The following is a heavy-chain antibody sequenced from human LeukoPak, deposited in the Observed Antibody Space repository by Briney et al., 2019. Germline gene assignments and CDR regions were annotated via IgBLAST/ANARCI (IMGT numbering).Heavy chain of an antibody. Sequence: GGSLRLSCAASGFTFSSYAMHWIRQAPGNGLEWVAVISYDGSNKYYADSVKGRFTISRDNSKNTLYLQMNSLRAEDTAVYYCARASGSYSFDYWGQGTLVTVSS. CDR2: ISYDGSNK. CDR1: GFTFSSYA. CDR3: ARASGSYSFDY. V-gene: IGHV3-30-3*01. D-gene: IGHD1-26*01. J-gene: IGHJ4*02.